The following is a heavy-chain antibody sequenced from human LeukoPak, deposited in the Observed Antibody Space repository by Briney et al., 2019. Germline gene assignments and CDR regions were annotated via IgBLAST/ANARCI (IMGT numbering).Heavy chain of an antibody. Sequence: GGALRLSCAASGFTFSSYGMHWVRQAPGKGLGWVSVIWYDGSNKYYVDTVKGRFTISRENSKNTLYLQMNSMRAEDTAVYYCARDDYGDSQGRMDVWGKGTTVTVSS. CDR2: IWYDGSNK. CDR3: ARDDYGDSQGRMDV. D-gene: IGHD4-17*01. J-gene: IGHJ6*04. CDR1: GFTFSSYG. V-gene: IGHV3-33*01.